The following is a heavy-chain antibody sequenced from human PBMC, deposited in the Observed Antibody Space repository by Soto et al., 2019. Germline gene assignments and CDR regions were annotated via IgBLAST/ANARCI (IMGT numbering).Heavy chain of an antibody. D-gene: IGHD4-17*01. CDR3: AGDVGYYGDYFWFDP. V-gene: IGHV4-59*01. J-gene: IGHJ5*02. CDR2: IYYSGST. Sequence: QVQLQESGPGLVKPSETLSLTCTVSGGSISSYYWSWIRQPPGKGLEWMGYIYYSGSTNYNPSLSSRVAVSVDAYKNQFSLKLSSVAAADTAVYYCAGDVGYYGDYFWFDPWGQETLVAVSS. CDR1: GGSISSYY.